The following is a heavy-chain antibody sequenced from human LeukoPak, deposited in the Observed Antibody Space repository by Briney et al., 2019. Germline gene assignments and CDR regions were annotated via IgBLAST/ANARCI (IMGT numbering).Heavy chain of an antibody. CDR3: ARLLGESTIYDL. D-gene: IGHD3-16*01. CDR2: IKQDGSEK. J-gene: IGHJ5*02. V-gene: IGHV3-7*01. Sequence: PGGSLRLSCAASGLTFSSYAMSWVRQAPGKGLEWVASIKQDGSEKYYVDSVKGRFTISRDNAENSASLQMNSLRDEDTAIYYCARLLGESTIYDLWGQGTLVIVSS. CDR1: GLTFSSYA.